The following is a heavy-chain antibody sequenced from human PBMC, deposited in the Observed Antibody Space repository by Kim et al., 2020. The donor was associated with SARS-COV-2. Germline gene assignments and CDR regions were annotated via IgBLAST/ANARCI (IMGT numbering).Heavy chain of an antibody. CDR3: ARVSLGSSSWYYFDY. CDR2: ISSSIDYT. Sequence: GGSLRISCAASGFTFSDYYMSWIRQAPGKGLEWVSYISSSIDYTNYADSLKGRFTISRDNAKNSLYLQMNSLRADDTAVYYCARVSLGSSSWYYFDYWGQGTLVTVSS. CDR1: GFTFSDYY. D-gene: IGHD6-13*01. J-gene: IGHJ4*02. V-gene: IGHV3-11*05.